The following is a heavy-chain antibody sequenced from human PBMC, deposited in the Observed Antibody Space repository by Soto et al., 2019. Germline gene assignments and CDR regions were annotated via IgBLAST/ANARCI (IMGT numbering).Heavy chain of an antibody. CDR1: GGSISSGGYS. J-gene: IGHJ4*02. CDR2: IYHSGST. CDR3: ARGVFGELGGAYFDY. V-gene: IGHV4-30-2*01. D-gene: IGHD3-10*02. Sequence: SETLSLTCAVSGGSISSGGYSWSWIRQPPGKGLEWIGYIYHSGSTYYNPSLKSRVTISVDRSKNQFSLKLSSVTAADTAVYYCARGVFGELGGAYFDYWGQGTLVTVSS.